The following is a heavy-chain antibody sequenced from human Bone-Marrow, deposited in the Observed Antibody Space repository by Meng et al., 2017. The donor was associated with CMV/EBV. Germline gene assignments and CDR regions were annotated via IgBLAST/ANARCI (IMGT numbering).Heavy chain of an antibody. J-gene: IGHJ3*02. Sequence: GESLKISCAASGFTFSNYAMHWVRQAPGKGLEWVAVISYDGSNRYYADSVKGRCTISRDNSKNTLYLQMNSLRAEETAVYYCAKLVSSRGAFDIWGQGPMVNVSS. CDR1: GFTFSNYA. CDR3: AKLVSSRGAFDI. CDR2: ISYDGSNR. V-gene: IGHV3-30-3*02. D-gene: IGHD2-15*01.